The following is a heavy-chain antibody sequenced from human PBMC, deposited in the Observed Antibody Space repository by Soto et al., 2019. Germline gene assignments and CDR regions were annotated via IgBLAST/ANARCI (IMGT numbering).Heavy chain of an antibody. CDR2: ISSSSSTI. D-gene: IGHD3-16*02. CDR1: GFTFSSHS. V-gene: IGHV3-48*01. Sequence: GGSLILSCAASGFTFSSHSMNWVRQAPGKGLEWVSYISSSSSTIYYADSVKGRFTISRDNSKNTLYLQMNSLRAEDTAVYYCAKDDAWGSYPPGFFDYWGQGTLVNVSS. J-gene: IGHJ4*02. CDR3: AKDDAWGSYPPGFFDY.